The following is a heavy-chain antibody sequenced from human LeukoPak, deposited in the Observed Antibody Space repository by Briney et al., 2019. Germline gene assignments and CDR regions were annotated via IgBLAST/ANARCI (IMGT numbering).Heavy chain of an antibody. V-gene: IGHV3-15*01. Sequence: GGSLRLSCVASEFTLRDHEMNWVRQAPGKGLEWVGRIKSKTDGGTTDYAAPVKGRFTISRDDSKNTLYLQMNSLKTEDTAVYYCTTVVDSSGYFVRDYWGQGTLVTVSS. D-gene: IGHD3-22*01. CDR2: IKSKTDGGTT. CDR3: TTVVDSSGYFVRDY. J-gene: IGHJ4*02. CDR1: EFTLRDHE.